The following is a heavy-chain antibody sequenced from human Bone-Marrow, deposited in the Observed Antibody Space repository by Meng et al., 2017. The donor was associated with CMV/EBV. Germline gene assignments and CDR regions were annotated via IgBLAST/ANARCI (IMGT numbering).Heavy chain of an antibody. J-gene: IGHJ4*02. CDR3: AKGTPIGVGPASVGEFDY. D-gene: IGHD2-2*01. CDR2: ISNDGSNK. V-gene: IGHV3-30-3*01. CDR1: VFTFVSYA. Sequence: GEALKTSCAASVFTFVSYAMHWVRQAPGKGLEWVAVISNDGSNKYYTDSVKGRFTISTDNSKDTLYLQMNRTSADVTAVYYGAKGTPIGVGPASVGEFDYWGQGTLVTVSS.